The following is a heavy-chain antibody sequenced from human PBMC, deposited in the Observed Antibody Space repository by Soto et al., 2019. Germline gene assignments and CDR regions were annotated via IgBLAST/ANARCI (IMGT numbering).Heavy chain of an antibody. CDR3: ARTRLLWFGEFYNWFDP. J-gene: IGHJ5*02. D-gene: IGHD3-10*01. CDR2: IYYSGST. CDR1: GGSIISYY. Sequence: LEILSLTCTVSGGSIISYYWSWIRQPPGKGLEWIGYIYYSGSTNYNPSLKSRVTISVDTSKNQFSLKLSSVTAADTAVYYCARTRLLWFGEFYNWFDPWGQGTLVTVSS. V-gene: IGHV4-59*01.